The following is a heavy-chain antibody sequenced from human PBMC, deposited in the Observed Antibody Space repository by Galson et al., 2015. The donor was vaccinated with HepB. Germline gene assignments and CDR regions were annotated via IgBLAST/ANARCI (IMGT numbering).Heavy chain of an antibody. V-gene: IGHV3-48*04. CDR3: AASGYSYGYGY. Sequence: SLRLSCAASTFIFSTYSMNWVRQAPGKGLEWVSYISSSSTTIYYADSVKGRFTISRDNAKNSLYLQMNSLRAEDTAVYYCAASGYSYGYGYWGQGTLVTVSS. CDR1: TFIFSTYS. J-gene: IGHJ4*02. CDR2: ISSSSTTI. D-gene: IGHD5-18*01.